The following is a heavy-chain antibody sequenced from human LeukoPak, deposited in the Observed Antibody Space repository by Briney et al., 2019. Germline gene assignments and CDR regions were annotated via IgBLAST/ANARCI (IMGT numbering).Heavy chain of an antibody. Sequence: ASVKVSCKASGYTFTNYYIHWVRQAPGQGLEWMGWINPNSGGTNYAQKFQGRVTMTRDTSISTAYMELSRLRSDDTAVYYCARGPGYSGYGTNFDYWGQGTLVTVSS. V-gene: IGHV1-2*02. CDR1: GYTFTNYY. CDR2: INPNSGGT. D-gene: IGHD5-12*01. J-gene: IGHJ4*02. CDR3: ARGPGYSGYGTNFDY.